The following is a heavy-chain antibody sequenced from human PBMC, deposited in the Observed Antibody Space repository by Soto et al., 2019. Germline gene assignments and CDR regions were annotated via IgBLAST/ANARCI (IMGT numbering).Heavy chain of an antibody. J-gene: IGHJ4*02. CDR2: AWFDGSIE. Sequence: QVQLVESGGGVVQPGRSLRLSCAASGFTFSIYGMHWVRQAPGKGLEWVAIAWFDGSIEYYADSVKGRFTISRDNSKNTLYLQMNSLRAEDTAVYYCARDNHLGYCSGGSCYGLHSWGQGTLVTVSS. CDR1: GFTFSIYG. D-gene: IGHD2-15*01. V-gene: IGHV3-33*01. CDR3: ARDNHLGYCSGGSCYGLHS.